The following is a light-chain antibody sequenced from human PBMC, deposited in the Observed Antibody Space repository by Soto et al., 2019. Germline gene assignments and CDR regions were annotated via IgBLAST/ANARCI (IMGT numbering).Light chain of an antibody. CDR2: EGT. J-gene: IGLJ2*01. V-gene: IGLV2-23*01. CDR1: SRDVGGYNL. Sequence: QSALTQPASVSGSPGQSIIISCTGTSRDVGGYNLFSWYQQYPDKAPKLIIYEGTKRPSGVSNRFSGSWSGDTASLTISGLQAEDEADYYSCARADTSSVLFGGGTKLTVL. CDR3: CARADTSSVL.